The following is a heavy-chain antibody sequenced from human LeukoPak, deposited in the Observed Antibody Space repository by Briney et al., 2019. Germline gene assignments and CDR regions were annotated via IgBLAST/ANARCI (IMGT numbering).Heavy chain of an antibody. CDR1: GGSFSGYY. V-gene: IGHV4-34*01. D-gene: IGHD5-24*01. J-gene: IGHJ4*02. CDR3: ARSGGSSREVENYFDY. Sequence: PSETLSLTCAVNGGSFSGYYWSWIRQPPGKGLEWIGEINHSGSTNYNPSLKSRVTISVDTSKNQFSLKLSSVTAADTAVYYCARSGGSSREVENYFDYWGQGTLVTVSS. CDR2: INHSGST.